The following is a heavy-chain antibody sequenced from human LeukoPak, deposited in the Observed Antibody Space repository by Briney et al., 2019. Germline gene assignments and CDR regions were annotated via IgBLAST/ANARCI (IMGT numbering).Heavy chain of an antibody. CDR3: ARDEPFDSSGYYPKFDY. V-gene: IGHV1-2*02. Sequence: ASVKVSCKASGYTFTGYYMHWVRQAPGQGLEWMGWINPNSGGTNYAQKFQGRVTMTRDTSISTAYMELSRLRSDDTAVHYCARDEPFDSSGYYPKFDYWGQGTLVTVSS. CDR2: INPNSGGT. J-gene: IGHJ4*02. CDR1: GYTFTGYY. D-gene: IGHD3-22*01.